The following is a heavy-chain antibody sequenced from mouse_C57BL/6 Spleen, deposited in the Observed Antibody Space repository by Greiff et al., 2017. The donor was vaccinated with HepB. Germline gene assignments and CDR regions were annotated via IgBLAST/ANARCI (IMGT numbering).Heavy chain of an antibody. CDR3: AREGYGSSYGAMDY. V-gene: IGHV3-6*01. J-gene: IGHJ4*01. CDR1: GYSITSGYY. Sequence: ESGPGLVKPSQSLSLTCSVTGYSITSGYYWNWIRQFPGNKLEWMGYISYDGSNNYNPSLKNRISITRDTSKNQFFLKLNSVTNEDTATYYGAREGYGSSYGAMDYWGQGTSVTVSS. CDR2: ISYDGSN. D-gene: IGHD1-1*01.